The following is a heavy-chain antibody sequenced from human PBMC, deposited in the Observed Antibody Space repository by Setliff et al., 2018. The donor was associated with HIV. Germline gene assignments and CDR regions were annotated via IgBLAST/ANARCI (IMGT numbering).Heavy chain of an antibody. Sequence: ASVKVSCKASGGTFSNYAISWVRQAPGQGLEWMGGIIPIFGSINYAQKFQGRVTITTDESTSTAYMELSSLRSEDTAVYYCATTKGLSSGYDYWGQGTLVTVSS. J-gene: IGHJ4*02. CDR3: ATTKGLSSGYDY. V-gene: IGHV1-69*05. D-gene: IGHD3-22*01. CDR1: GGTFSNYA. CDR2: IIPIFGSI.